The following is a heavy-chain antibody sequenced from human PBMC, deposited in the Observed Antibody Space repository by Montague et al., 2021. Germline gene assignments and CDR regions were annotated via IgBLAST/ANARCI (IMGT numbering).Heavy chain of an antibody. CDR2: IYDSGTT. V-gene: IGHV4-59*08. D-gene: IGHD7-27*01. J-gene: IGHJ4*02. CDR3: ARRLGIRAPFDY. Sequence: SETLSLTCTVTGGSISEFYWSWIRQSPEKGLEWIGYIYDSGTTNYNPSLKSRVTISADTPMNQFSLNLRSVTAADTAVYFCARRLGIRAPFDYWGREPWSPSPQ. CDR1: GGSISEFY.